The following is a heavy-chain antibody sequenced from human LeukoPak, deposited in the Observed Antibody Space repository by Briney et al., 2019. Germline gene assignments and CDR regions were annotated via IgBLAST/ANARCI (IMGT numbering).Heavy chain of an antibody. J-gene: IGHJ5*02. CDR1: GFTFSSYG. CDR2: IRYDGSNK. V-gene: IGHV3-30*02. Sequence: GGSLRLSCAASGFTFSSYGMHWVRQAPGKGLEWVAFIRYDGSNKYYADSVKGRFTISRDNSKNTLYLQMNSLRAEDTAVYYCARDSPLRSYNWFDPWGQGTLVTVSS. CDR3: ARDSPLRSYNWFDP. D-gene: IGHD4-17*01.